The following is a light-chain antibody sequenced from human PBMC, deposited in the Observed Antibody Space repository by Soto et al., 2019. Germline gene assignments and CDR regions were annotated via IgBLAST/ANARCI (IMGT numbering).Light chain of an antibody. Sequence: EIVLTQSPGTLSLSPGERATLSCRASQSVSSSYLAWYQQKPGQAPRLLIYGTSKRATGIPDRFSGSGSGTDFTLTISRLEPEDFAVYYCQQYDRSPWTFGQGTKVELK. CDR2: GTS. J-gene: IGKJ1*01. CDR1: QSVSSSY. V-gene: IGKV3-20*01. CDR3: QQYDRSPWT.